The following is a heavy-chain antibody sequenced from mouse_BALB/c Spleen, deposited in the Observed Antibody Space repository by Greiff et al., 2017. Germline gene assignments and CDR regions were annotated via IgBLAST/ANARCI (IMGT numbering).Heavy chain of an antibody. J-gene: IGHJ3*01. V-gene: IGHV5-12-2*01. CDR3: ARPEGFAY. CDR2: ISNGGGST. Sequence: VVESGGGLVQPGGSLKLSCAASGFTFSSYTMSWVRQTPEKRLEWVAYISNGGGSTYYPDTVKGRFTISRDNAKNTLYLQMSSLKSEDTAMYYCARPEGFAYWGQGTLVTVSA. CDR1: GFTFSSYT.